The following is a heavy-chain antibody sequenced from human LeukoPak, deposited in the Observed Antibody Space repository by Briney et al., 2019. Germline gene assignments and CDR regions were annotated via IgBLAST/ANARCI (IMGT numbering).Heavy chain of an antibody. CDR3: AKLGYGDYAYYYYYYMDV. D-gene: IGHD4-17*01. V-gene: IGHV3-23*01. Sequence: GGSLRLSCAASGFTFSSYAMSWVRQAPGKGLEWVSAISGSGGSTYYADSVKGRFTISRDNSKNTLYLQMNSLRAEDTAVYYCAKLGYGDYAYYYYYYMDVWGKGTTVTVSS. CDR2: ISGSGGST. CDR1: GFTFSSYA. J-gene: IGHJ6*03.